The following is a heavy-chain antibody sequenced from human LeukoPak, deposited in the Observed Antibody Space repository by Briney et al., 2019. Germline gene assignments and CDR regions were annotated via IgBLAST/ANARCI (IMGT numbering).Heavy chain of an antibody. J-gene: IGHJ3*02. Sequence: SETLSLTCTASGGSISSYYWSWIRQPPGKGLEWIGEINHSGSTNYNPSLKSRVTISVDTSKNQFSLKLSSVTAADTAVYYCARQPGPWSDAFDIWGQGTMVTVSS. V-gene: IGHV4-34*01. CDR3: ARQPGPWSDAFDI. CDR2: INHSGST. CDR1: GGSISSYY. D-gene: IGHD1-14*01.